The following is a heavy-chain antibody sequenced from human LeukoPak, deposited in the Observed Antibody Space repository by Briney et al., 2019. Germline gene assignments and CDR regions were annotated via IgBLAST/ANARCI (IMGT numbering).Heavy chain of an antibody. D-gene: IGHD5-12*01. CDR2: IYHSGST. CDR1: GYSLSSGYY. CDR3: ARVFAGTGYGDY. Sequence: SETLSLTCTVSGYSLSSGYYWGWIRPPPGKGLEWIGSIYHSGSTYYNPSLKSRVTISVDTSKNQFSLKLSSVTAADTAVYYCARVFAGTGYGDYWGQGTLVTVSS. V-gene: IGHV4-38-2*02. J-gene: IGHJ4*02.